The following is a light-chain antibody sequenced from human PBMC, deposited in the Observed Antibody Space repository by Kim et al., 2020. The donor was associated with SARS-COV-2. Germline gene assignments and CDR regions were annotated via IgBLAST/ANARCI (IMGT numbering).Light chain of an antibody. CDR3: QQYNNWPLT. CDR1: QSFSSY. Sequence: VSPGESATLSSRASQSFSSYLAWYQQKPGQAPGLLIYGASTRATGVTARFSGSGSGTEFTLTISSLQSEDFAVYYCQQYNNWPLTFGGGTKVDIK. V-gene: IGKV3-15*01. CDR2: GAS. J-gene: IGKJ4*01.